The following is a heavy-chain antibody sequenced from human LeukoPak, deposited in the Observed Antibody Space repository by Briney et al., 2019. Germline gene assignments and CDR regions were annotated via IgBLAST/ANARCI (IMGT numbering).Heavy chain of an antibody. CDR2: IRYDGGNK. CDR1: GFTFSNCG. CDR3: AKSPIAVTGTFREYYMXV. D-gene: IGHD6-19*01. J-gene: IGHJ6*03. Sequence: GGSLRLSCAASGFTFSNCGMHWVRQAPGKGLEWVAFIRYDGGNKNYADSVKGRFTISRDNSKNTLYLQMNSLRTEDTAVYYCAKSPIAVTGTFREYYMXVWGKGTTVAVSS. V-gene: IGHV3-30*02.